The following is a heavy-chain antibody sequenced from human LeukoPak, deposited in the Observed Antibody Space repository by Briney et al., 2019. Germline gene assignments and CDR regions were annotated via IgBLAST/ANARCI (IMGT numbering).Heavy chain of an antibody. D-gene: IGHD6-13*01. CDR1: GYTGIVLS. Sequence: ASEKVSCKVSGYTGIVLSIHWVRHGPGKGLEWKAAFDPEDGERFYAQKFQGRVTLTEDTSTDTAYMELSSLRSEDTAVYYCATLIAAADHNWFDPWGRGTLVTVSS. CDR3: ATLIAAADHNWFDP. CDR2: FDPEDGER. V-gene: IGHV1-24*01. J-gene: IGHJ5*02.